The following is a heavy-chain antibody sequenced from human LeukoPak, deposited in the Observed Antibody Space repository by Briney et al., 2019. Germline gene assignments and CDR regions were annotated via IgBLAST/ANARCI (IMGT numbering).Heavy chain of an antibody. CDR3: AIDVQDDLDY. J-gene: IGHJ4*02. V-gene: IGHV3-23*01. CDR1: GFTFSSYV. Sequence: PGGSLRLSCAASGFTFSSYVMKWVRQAPGKGLEWISTIDRGGGFDTHYADSVKGRFTNSRDNSQNTLYPQLSSLRAEDTAVYYCAIDVQDDLDYWGQGTLVTVSS. D-gene: IGHD1-1*01. CDR2: IDRGGGFDT.